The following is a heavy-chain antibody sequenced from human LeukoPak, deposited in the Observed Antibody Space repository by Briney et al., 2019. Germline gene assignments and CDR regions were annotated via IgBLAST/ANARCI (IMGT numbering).Heavy chain of an antibody. Sequence: GGSLRLSCAASGFTFSSYSMNWVRQAPGKGLESVSSISSSSSYIYYADSVKGRFTISRDNAKNSLYLQMNSLRAEDTAVYYCARGATMVRGVITDYWGQGTLVTVSS. D-gene: IGHD3-10*01. CDR1: GFTFSSYS. J-gene: IGHJ4*02. V-gene: IGHV3-21*01. CDR3: ARGATMVRGVITDY. CDR2: ISSSSSYI.